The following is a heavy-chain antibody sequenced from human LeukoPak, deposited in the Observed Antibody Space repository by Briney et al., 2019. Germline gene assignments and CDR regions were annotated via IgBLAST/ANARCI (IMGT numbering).Heavy chain of an antibody. Sequence: SETLSLTCTVSGGSISSYYWSWIRQPAGKGLEWIGRIYTSGSTNYNPSLKSRVTMSVDTSKNQFSLKLSSVTAADTAVYYCARVLDHYDSSGSPAFDIWGQGKMVTVSS. CDR2: IYTSGST. J-gene: IGHJ3*02. CDR3: ARVLDHYDSSGSPAFDI. CDR1: GGSISSYY. V-gene: IGHV4-4*07. D-gene: IGHD3-22*01.